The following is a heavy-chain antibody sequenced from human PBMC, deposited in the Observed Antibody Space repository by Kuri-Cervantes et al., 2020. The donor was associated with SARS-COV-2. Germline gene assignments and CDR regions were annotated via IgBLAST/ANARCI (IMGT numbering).Heavy chain of an antibody. J-gene: IGHJ6*03. CDR3: ARGITFGGVIVIGMGSDYMDV. D-gene: IGHD3-16*02. CDR2: INPNSGGT. CDR1: GYTFTGYY. V-gene: IGHV1-2*02. Sequence: ASVKVSCKASGYTFTGYYMHWVRQAPGQGLEWIGWINPNSGGTNYAQKFQGRVTMTRDTSISTAYMELSRLRSDDTAVYYCARGITFGGVIVIGMGSDYMDVWGKGTTVTVSS.